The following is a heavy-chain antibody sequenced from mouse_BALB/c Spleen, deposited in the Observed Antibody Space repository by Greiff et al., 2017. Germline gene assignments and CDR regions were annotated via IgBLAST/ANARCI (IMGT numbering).Heavy chain of an antibody. CDR1: GFNIKDTY. Sequence: VQLKQSGAELVKPGASVKLSCTASGFNIKDTYMHWVKQRPEQGLEWIGRIDPANGNTKYDPKFQGKATITADTSSNTAYLQLSSLTSEDTAVYYCARGHYYGSSYYFDYWGQGTTLTVSS. V-gene: IGHV14-3*02. D-gene: IGHD1-1*01. J-gene: IGHJ2*01. CDR3: ARGHYYGSSYYFDY. CDR2: IDPANGNT.